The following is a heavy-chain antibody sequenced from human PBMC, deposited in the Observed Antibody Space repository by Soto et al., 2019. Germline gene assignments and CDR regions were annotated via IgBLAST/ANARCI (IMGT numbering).Heavy chain of an antibody. V-gene: IGHV3-23*01. Sequence: PGGSLRLSCAASGFTVSSYAMSWVSQAEVEGREWVSAVSGRGGRTYYADSVKGRFTISRDNSKNTLYLQMNSLRAEDTAVYYCAKETFLEGLPTDYWGQGTLVTVSS. CDR1: GFTVSSYA. J-gene: IGHJ4*02. CDR2: VSGRGGRT. CDR3: AKETFLEGLPTDY. D-gene: IGHD3-3*01.